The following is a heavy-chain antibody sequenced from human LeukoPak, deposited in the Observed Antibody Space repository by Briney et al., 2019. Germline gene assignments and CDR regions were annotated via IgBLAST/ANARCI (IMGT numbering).Heavy chain of an antibody. J-gene: IGHJ6*03. D-gene: IGHD3-16*01. Sequence: GSLRLSCAASGFTFSSYAMHWVRQAPGKGLEWIGEINHSGSTNYNPSLKSRVTISVDTSKNQFSLKLSSVTAADTAVYYCARVKDPGGYYYYYYMDVWGKGTTVTVSS. CDR1: GFTFSSYA. CDR3: ARVKDPGGYYYYYYMDV. V-gene: IGHV4-34*01. CDR2: INHSGST.